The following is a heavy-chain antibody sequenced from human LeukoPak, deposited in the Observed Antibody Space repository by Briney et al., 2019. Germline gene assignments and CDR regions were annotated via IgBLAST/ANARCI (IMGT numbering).Heavy chain of an antibody. J-gene: IGHJ4*02. CDR1: GFTFSDYY. V-gene: IGHV3-11*01. CDR2: ISSSGSTI. Sequence: PGGSLRLSCAASGFTFSDYYMSWIRQAPGMGLEWVSYISSSGSTIYYADSVKGRFTISRDNAKNSLYLQMNSLRAEDTAVYYCARDRKGGELLEYHYWGQGTLVTVSS. D-gene: IGHD1-26*01. CDR3: ARDRKGGELLEYHY.